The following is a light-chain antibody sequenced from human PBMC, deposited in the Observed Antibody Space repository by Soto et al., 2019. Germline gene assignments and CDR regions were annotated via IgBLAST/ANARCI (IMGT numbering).Light chain of an antibody. V-gene: IGKV3-15*01. Sequence: ETVMTQSPGTLSLSPGERATLSCRASQSVSSNLAWYQQTPGQAPRLLIYGASTRATGIPARFSGSGSGTEFTLTISSLQSEDFAVYYCQQYNNWPRTFGQGTKVDIK. J-gene: IGKJ1*01. CDR3: QQYNNWPRT. CDR2: GAS. CDR1: QSVSSN.